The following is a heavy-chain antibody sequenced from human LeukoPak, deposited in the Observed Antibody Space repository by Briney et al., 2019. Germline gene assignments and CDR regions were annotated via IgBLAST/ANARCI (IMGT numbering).Heavy chain of an antibody. CDR2: IYYTGST. D-gene: IGHD6-25*01. V-gene: IGHV4-31*03. CDR1: GASISSGGYY. Sequence: SETLSLTCPVSGASISSGGYYWTWIRQLPGKGLEWIGNIYYTGSTNYNPSLKSRVTISLDTSENQFSLKLTSVTAADTAIYYCARGRAAPNYYYGVDVWGQGTTVTVSS. CDR3: ARGRAAPNYYYGVDV. J-gene: IGHJ6*02.